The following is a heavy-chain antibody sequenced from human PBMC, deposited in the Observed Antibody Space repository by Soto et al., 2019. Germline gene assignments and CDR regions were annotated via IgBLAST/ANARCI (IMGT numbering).Heavy chain of an antibody. J-gene: IGHJ4*02. V-gene: IGHV4-31*03. Sequence: SETLSLTCTVSGGSISSGGYYWSWIRQHPGKGLEWIGYIYYSGSTYYNPSLKSRVTISVDTSKNQFSLKLSSVTAADTAVYYCARVPDSLDGVDYWGQGTLVTVSS. CDR2: IYYSGST. CDR1: GGSISSGGYY. D-gene: IGHD3-10*01. CDR3: ARVPDSLDGVDY.